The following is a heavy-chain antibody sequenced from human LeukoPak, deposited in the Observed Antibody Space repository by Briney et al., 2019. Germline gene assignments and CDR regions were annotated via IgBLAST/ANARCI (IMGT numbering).Heavy chain of an antibody. D-gene: IGHD3-22*01. CDR1: GGSISSGGYY. CDR2: IYYSGST. Sequence: SETLSLTCTVSGGSISSGGYYWSWIRQHPGKGLEWIGYIYYSGSTYYNPSLKSRVTISVDTSKNQFSLKLSSVTAADTAVYYCARTSNYYDSSVVDYWGQGTLVTVSS. CDR3: ARTSNYYDSSVVDY. J-gene: IGHJ4*02. V-gene: IGHV4-31*03.